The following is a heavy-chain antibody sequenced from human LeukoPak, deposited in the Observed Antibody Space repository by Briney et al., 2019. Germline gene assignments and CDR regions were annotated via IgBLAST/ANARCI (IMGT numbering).Heavy chain of an antibody. J-gene: IGHJ4*02. D-gene: IGHD2-15*01. CDR3: AREEVSFAAKGY. V-gene: IGHV3-74*01. CDR1: GFTFSSYW. Sequence: PGGSLRLSCAASGFTFSSYWMHWVRQAPGKGLVWVSRINSDGSSTSYADSVKGRFTISRDNAKNTLYLQVNSLRAEDTAVYYCAREEVSFAAKGYWGQGTLVTVSS. CDR2: INSDGSST.